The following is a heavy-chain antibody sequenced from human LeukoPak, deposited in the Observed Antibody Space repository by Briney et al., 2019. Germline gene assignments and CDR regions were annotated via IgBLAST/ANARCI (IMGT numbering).Heavy chain of an antibody. V-gene: IGHV4-59*08. CDR2: IYYSGST. J-gene: IGHJ4*02. D-gene: IGHD4-23*01. CDR3: ATAKSGGNAYFDY. CDR1: GGSISSYY. Sequence: RPSETLSLTCTVTGGSISSYYWSWIRQPRGEGLEWIGYIYYSGSTNYNPSLKSRVTISVDTSKNQFSLKLSSVTAADTAVYYCATAKSGGNAYFDYWGQGTLVTVSS.